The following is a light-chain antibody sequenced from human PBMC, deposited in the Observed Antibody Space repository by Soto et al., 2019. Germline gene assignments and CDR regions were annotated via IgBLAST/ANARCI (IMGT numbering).Light chain of an antibody. J-gene: IGKJ4*01. CDR2: GAS. V-gene: IGKV3-15*01. CDR3: QQYNNWPPVT. CDR1: QSVSSN. Sequence: EIVMTQSPATLSVSPGERATLSCRASQSVSSNLAWYQQKPGQAPRLLIYGASTRATGIPARFSGNGSGTEFTFTISILQSEDFAVYYCQQYNNWPPVTFGGGTKVEIK.